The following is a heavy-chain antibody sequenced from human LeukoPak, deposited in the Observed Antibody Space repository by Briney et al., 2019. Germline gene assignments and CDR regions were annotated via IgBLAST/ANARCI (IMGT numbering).Heavy chain of an antibody. V-gene: IGHV4-31*03. CDR2: IYYSGST. Sequence: PSETLSLTCTVSGGFISSGGYYRSWIRQHPGKGLEWIGYIYYSGSTYYNPSLKSRITISVDTSKNQFSLRLSSVTAADTAVYYCARGFYGYVWGYYFDYWGQGTLVTVSS. D-gene: IGHD3-16*01. CDR1: GGFISSGGYY. CDR3: ARGFYGYVWGYYFDY. J-gene: IGHJ4*02.